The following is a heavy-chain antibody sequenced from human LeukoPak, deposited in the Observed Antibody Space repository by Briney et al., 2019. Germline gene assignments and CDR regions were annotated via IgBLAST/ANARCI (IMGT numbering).Heavy chain of an antibody. D-gene: IGHD3-10*01. J-gene: IGHJ4*02. CDR2: INHSGST. CDR1: GGSFSGYY. Sequence: PSETLSLTCAVYGGSFSGYYWSWIRQPLGKGLEWIGEINHSGSTNYNPSLRSRVTISVDTSKNQFSLKLSSVTAADTAVYYCARGRTRGASDFNYWGQGTLVTVSS. V-gene: IGHV4-34*01. CDR3: ARGRTRGASDFNY.